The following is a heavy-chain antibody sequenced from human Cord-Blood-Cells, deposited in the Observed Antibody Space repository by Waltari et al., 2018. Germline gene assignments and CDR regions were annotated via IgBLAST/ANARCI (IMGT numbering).Heavy chain of an antibody. CDR3: ARSGDSGSYDY. Sequence: QVQLQQWGAGLLKPSETLSLTCAVYGGSFSGYYWSWIRQPPGKGLEWIGEINHSGSTNYNPSLKSRVTISVDTSKNQLSLKLSSVTAADTAVYYCARSGDSGSYDYWGQGTLVTVSS. V-gene: IGHV4-34*01. CDR1: GGSFSGYY. J-gene: IGHJ4*02. CDR2: INHSGST. D-gene: IGHD1-26*01.